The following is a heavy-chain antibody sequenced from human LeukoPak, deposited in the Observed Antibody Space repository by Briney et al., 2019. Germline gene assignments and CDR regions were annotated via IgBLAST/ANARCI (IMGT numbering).Heavy chain of an antibody. J-gene: IGHJ4*02. CDR2: ITYDGRNK. CDR1: GFTFSNYA. Sequence: GGSLRLSCAASGFTFSNYAIHWVRQAPGKGLEWVAVITYDGRNKYYADSVKGRFTISRDNSKNTLYLQMNSLRAEDTAVYYCAKDKRPPTSDCSSTSCYAMSFYFDYWGQGTLVTVSS. D-gene: IGHD2-2*01. V-gene: IGHV3-30*04. CDR3: AKDKRPPTSDCSSTSCYAMSFYFDY.